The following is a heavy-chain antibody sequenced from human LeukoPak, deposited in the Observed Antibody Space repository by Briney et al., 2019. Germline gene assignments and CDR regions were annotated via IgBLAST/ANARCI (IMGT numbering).Heavy chain of an antibody. CDR2: IYYSGST. Sequence: SETLSLTCTVSGGSISSSSYYWGWIRQPPGKGLEWIGSIYYSGSTYYNPSLKSRVTISVDTSKNQFSLKLSSVTAADTAVYYCARLRAIRYYDSSGYYWVPHYYYYYYMDVWGKGTTVTVSS. J-gene: IGHJ6*03. D-gene: IGHD3-22*01. CDR1: GGSISSSSYY. CDR3: ARLRAIRYYDSSGYYWVPHYYYYYYMDV. V-gene: IGHV4-39*01.